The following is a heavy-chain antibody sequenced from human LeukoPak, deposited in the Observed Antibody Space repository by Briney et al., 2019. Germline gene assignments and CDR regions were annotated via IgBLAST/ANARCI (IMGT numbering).Heavy chain of an antibody. CDR2: TSYNGNNK. D-gene: IGHD3-10*01. CDR1: GFTFSSYA. V-gene: IGHV3-30*18. Sequence: GGSLRLSCVATGFTFSSYAMHWVRQAPGKGLEWVAGTSYNGNNKFYAYSVKGRFTISRDNAKNSLYLQMNSLRAEDTAVYYCAKMGVIGPSDYWGQGTLVTVSS. J-gene: IGHJ4*02. CDR3: AKMGVIGPSDY.